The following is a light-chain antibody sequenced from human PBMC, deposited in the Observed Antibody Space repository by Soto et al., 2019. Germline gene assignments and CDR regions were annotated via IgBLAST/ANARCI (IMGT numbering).Light chain of an antibody. V-gene: IGLV6-57*04. J-gene: IGLJ2*01. CDR2: ENN. CDR1: SGSIANNY. Sequence: NFMLTQPHSVSESPGKTLSISCTRSSGSIANNYVQWYQQRPGSAPTTVIYENNQRLSGVPDRFSGSTDGSSNSASLTIFGLQTEDEADYYCQSYDSDFVVFGGGTKLTVL. CDR3: QSYDSDFVV.